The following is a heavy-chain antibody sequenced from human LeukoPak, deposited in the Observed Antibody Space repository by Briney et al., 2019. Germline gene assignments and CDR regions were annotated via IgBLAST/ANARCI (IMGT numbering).Heavy chain of an antibody. CDR3: AKGFVVVPAATLDAFDI. CDR2: ISYDGSNK. V-gene: IGHV3-30-3*01. Sequence: PRRSLRLSCAASGFTFSSYAMHWVRQAPGKGLEWVAVISYDGSNKYYADSVKGRFTISRDNSKNTLYLQMNSLRAEDTAVYYCAKGFVVVPAATLDAFDIWGQGTMVTVSS. D-gene: IGHD2-2*01. CDR1: GFTFSSYA. J-gene: IGHJ3*02.